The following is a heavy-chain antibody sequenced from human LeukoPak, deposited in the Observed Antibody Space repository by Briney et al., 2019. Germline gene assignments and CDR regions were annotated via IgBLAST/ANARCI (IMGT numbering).Heavy chain of an antibody. Sequence: SVKASCKASGGTFSSYAISWVRQAPGQGLEWMGGIIPIFGTANYAQKFQGRVTITADESTSTAYMELSSLRSEDTAVYYCARVPIAAAGRDEYYFDYWGQGTLVTVSS. J-gene: IGHJ4*02. CDR3: ARVPIAAAGRDEYYFDY. V-gene: IGHV1-69*01. CDR2: IIPIFGTA. D-gene: IGHD6-13*01. CDR1: GGTFSSYA.